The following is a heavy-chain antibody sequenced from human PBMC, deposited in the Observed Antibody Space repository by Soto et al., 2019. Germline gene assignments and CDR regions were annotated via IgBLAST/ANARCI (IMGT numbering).Heavy chain of an antibody. V-gene: IGHV3-23*01. Sequence: PGGSLRLSCAASGFTFSSYAMSWVRQAPGKGLEWVSAISGSGGSTYYADSVKGRFTISRDNSKNTLYLQMNSLRAEDTAVYYCAKGAVQLVKTYYYYYMDVWGKGTTVTVSS. CDR3: AKGAVQLVKTYYYYYMDV. J-gene: IGHJ6*03. CDR2: ISGSGGST. D-gene: IGHD6-13*01. CDR1: GFTFSSYA.